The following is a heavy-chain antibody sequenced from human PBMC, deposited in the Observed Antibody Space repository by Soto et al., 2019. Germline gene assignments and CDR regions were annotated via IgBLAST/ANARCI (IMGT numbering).Heavy chain of an antibody. CDR1: GGSFSGYY. D-gene: IGHD6-19*01. CDR2: INHSGST. J-gene: IGHJ4*02. Sequence: QVQLQQWGAGLLKPSETLSLTCAVYGGSFSGYYWSWIRQPPGKGLEWIGEINHSGSTNYNPSLKRRVTISVDTSKNQFSLKLSSVTAADTAVYYCARGVGNSSGWYRYWGQGTLVTVSS. CDR3: ARGVGNSSGWYRY. V-gene: IGHV4-34*01.